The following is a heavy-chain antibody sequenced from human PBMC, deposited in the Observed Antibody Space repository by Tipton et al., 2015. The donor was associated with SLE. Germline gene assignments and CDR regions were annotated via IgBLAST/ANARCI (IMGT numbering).Heavy chain of an antibody. CDR1: GGSISSGDYY. CDR2: IYYSGST. J-gene: IGHJ4*02. CDR3: AREPPPGYDFWSGYYGYYFDY. D-gene: IGHD3-3*01. V-gene: IGHV4-30-4*01. Sequence: TLSLTCTVSGGSISSGDYYWNWIRQPPGKGLEWIGYIYYSGSTYYNSSLKSRVTISVDTSKNQFSLKLRSVTAADTAVYYCAREPPPGYDFWSGYYGYYFDYWGQGTLVTVSS.